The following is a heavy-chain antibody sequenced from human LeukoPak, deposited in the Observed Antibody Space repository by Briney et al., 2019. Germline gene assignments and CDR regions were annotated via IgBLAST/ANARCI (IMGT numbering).Heavy chain of an antibody. D-gene: IGHD3-16*01. V-gene: IGHV3-53*01. CDR2: MHNDGST. CDR3: ARDQVLRGSYRTYYYGMDV. J-gene: IGHJ6*04. Sequence: PGGSLRLSCAASVFSVSSNYMSWVRQPPGKGVEGVSVMHNDGSTYYADSVKGRFTISRDNLKNTLSLQMDSLRGEDTAVYYCARDQVLRGSYRTYYYGMDVWGKGTTVTVPS. CDR1: VFSVSSNY.